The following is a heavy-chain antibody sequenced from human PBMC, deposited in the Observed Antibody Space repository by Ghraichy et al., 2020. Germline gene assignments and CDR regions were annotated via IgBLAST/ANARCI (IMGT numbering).Heavy chain of an antibody. Sequence: GESLNISCVASGFTFSSYSINWVRQGPGKGLEWVSYINSRSNIIYYADSVRGRFTISRDNAKNSLFLQMNSLRAEDTAVYYCASTYCTGVSCHHYFDYWGQGTLVTVSS. V-gene: IGHV3-48*01. D-gene: IGHD2-15*01. J-gene: IGHJ4*02. CDR2: INSRSNII. CDR1: GFTFSSYS. CDR3: ASTYCTGVSCHHYFDY.